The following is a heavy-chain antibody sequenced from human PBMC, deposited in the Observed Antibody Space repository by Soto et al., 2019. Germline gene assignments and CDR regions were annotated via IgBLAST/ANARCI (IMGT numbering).Heavy chain of an antibody. CDR3: ARDLLRTPLICGGWIDP. CDR1: GFTFSNYA. D-gene: IGHD2-21*01. CDR2: ISYDGSNK. J-gene: IGHJ5*02. V-gene: IGHV3-30-3*01. Sequence: QVQLVESGGGVVQPGRSLRLSCAASGFTFSNYAMHWVRQAPGKGLEWVAVISYDGSNKYYADSVKGRFTISRDNSKDTLYLQMNSLRPEDTAVYYCARDLLRTPLICGGWIDPWGQGTLVTVSS.